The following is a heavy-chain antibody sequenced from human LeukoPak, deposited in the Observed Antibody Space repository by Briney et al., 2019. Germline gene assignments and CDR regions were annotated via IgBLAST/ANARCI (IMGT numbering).Heavy chain of an antibody. J-gene: IGHJ4*02. CDR2: IASETYGGTA. CDR1: GFTFGDYA. V-gene: IGHV3-49*04. CDR3: TRDQTPYY. Sequence: GGSLRLSCTASGFTFGDYAVTWVRQAPGKGLEWVGFIASETYGGTAEYAASVKGRFTISRDDSNSIACLQMNSLKTEDTAVYYCTRDQTPYYWGQGTLVTVSS.